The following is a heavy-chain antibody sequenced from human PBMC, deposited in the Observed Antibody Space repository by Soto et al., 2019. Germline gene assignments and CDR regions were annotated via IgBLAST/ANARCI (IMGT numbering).Heavy chain of an antibody. D-gene: IGHD1-26*01. J-gene: IGHJ4*02. CDR3: ARGGGSDSFDY. Sequence: SETLSLTCTVSGASITYGGYSWSWIRQTPGKGLEWIGYINHLETTFYNPSFESRLSLSIDRAKNQFSLDLNSMSAADRAVYFCARGGGSDSFDYWGQGILVTVSS. V-gene: IGHV4-30-2*01. CDR2: INHLETT. CDR1: GASITYGGYS.